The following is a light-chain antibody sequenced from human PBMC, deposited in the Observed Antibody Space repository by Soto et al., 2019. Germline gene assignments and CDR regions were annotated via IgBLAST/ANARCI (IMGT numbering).Light chain of an antibody. CDR1: QSVSIY. CDR2: DAS. J-gene: IGKJ4*01. CDR3: QQRVDWLT. V-gene: IGKV3-11*01. Sequence: EIVLTQSPATLSLSPGERATLSCRASQSVSIYLAWYQQKPGQAPRLLIYDASNRATGIPARFSGSGSGTDFILTISSLEPEDFAVYYCQQRVDWLTFGGGNRVEIK.